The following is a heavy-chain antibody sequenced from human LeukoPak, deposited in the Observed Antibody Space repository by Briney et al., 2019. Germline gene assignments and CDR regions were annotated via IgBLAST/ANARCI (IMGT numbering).Heavy chain of an antibody. D-gene: IGHD2-2*01. V-gene: IGHV4-38-2*01. Sequence: SETLSLTCAVSGYSISSGYYWGWIRQPPGKELEWIGSIYHSGSTYYNPSLKSRVTISVDTSKNQFSLKLSSVTAAGTAVYYCASRRYCSSTSCRDGDYWGQGTLVTVSS. CDR1: GYSISSGYY. CDR2: IYHSGST. CDR3: ASRRYCSSTSCRDGDY. J-gene: IGHJ4*02.